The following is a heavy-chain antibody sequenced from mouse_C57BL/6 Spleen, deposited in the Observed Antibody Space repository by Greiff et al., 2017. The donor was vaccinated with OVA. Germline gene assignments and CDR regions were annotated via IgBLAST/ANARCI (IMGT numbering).Heavy chain of an antibody. CDR2: FYPGSGSI. D-gene: IGHD1-1*01. V-gene: IGHV1-62-2*01. J-gene: IGHJ1*03. CDR3: ARHEGYYYGSSPNWYFDV. CDR1: GYTFTEYT. Sequence: QVQLQQSGAELVKPGASVKLSCKASGYTFTEYTIHWVKQRSGQGLEWIGWFYPGSGSIKYNEKFKDKATLTADKSSSTVYMELSRLTSEDSAVYFCARHEGYYYGSSPNWYFDVWGTGTTVTVSS.